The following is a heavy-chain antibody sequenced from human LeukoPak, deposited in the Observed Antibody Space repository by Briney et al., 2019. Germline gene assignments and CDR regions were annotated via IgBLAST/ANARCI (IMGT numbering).Heavy chain of an antibody. CDR3: ARVTYDRSGYYNGIPY. D-gene: IGHD3-22*01. CDR1: GYTFTGYF. V-gene: IGHV1-2*02. CDR2: INPSSGAT. J-gene: IGHJ4*02. Sequence: ASVKVSCKASGYTFTGYFIHWVRQAPGQGLEWVGWINPSSGATNYAQNFQGRVTLTREMSISTAYMEVSRLLSGDTAVYYCARVTYDRSGYYNGIPYWGQGTLVIVSS.